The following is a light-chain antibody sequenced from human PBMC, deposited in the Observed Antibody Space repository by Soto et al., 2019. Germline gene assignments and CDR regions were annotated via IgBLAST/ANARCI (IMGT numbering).Light chain of an antibody. CDR1: QSLFTTYNNKNF. Sequence: DIVMTQSPDSLAVSLGERATIHCKSSQSLFTTYNNKNFVAWYQQKPGQPPKLLIYWASTRESGVPDRFSGSRSGADFTLTISRLPAEDVAVYYCGHYYSVPLTFGGGTEVEIK. CDR3: GHYYSVPLT. J-gene: IGKJ4*01. V-gene: IGKV4-1*01. CDR2: WAS.